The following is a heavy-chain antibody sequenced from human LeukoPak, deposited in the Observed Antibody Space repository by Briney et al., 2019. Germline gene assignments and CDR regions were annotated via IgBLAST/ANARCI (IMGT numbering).Heavy chain of an antibody. CDR2: ISWNSGSI. Sequence: GGSLRLSCAASGFTFDDYAMHWVRQAPGKGLEWVSGISWNSGSIGYADSMKGRFTISRDNAKNSLYLQMNSLRAEDMALYYCAKGIAVAASGGFDYWGQGTLVTASS. D-gene: IGHD6-19*01. V-gene: IGHV3-9*03. CDR1: GFTFDDYA. J-gene: IGHJ4*02. CDR3: AKGIAVAASGGFDY.